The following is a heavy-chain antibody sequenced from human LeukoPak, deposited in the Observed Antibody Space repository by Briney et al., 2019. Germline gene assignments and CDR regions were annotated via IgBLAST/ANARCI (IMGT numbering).Heavy chain of an antibody. V-gene: IGHV3-33*01. CDR2: IWYDGSNK. D-gene: IGHD4-17*01. CDR3: ARGDYGDPFDY. Sequence: PGRSLRLSCAASGFTFSSYGMYWVRQAPGKGLEWVAVIWYDGSNKYYADSVKGRFTISRDNSKNTLYLQMNSLRAEDTAVYYCARGDYGDPFDYWGQGTLVTVSS. CDR1: GFTFSSYG. J-gene: IGHJ4*02.